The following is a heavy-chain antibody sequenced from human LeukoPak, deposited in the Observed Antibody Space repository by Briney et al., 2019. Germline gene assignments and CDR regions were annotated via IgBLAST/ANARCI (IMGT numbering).Heavy chain of an antibody. V-gene: IGHV3-30*03. J-gene: IGHJ6*02. D-gene: IGHD2-21*02. Sequence: GGSLRLSCAASGFTLSTYGMHWVRQAPGKGLEWVVIISRDGSDKYYADSVKGRFTISRDKSKNTLYLQMNSLRAEDTAVYYCATATGGDAGGDYYYYYGMDVWGQGTTVTVSS. CDR1: GFTLSTYG. CDR3: ATATGGDAGGDYYYYYGMDV. CDR2: ISRDGSDK.